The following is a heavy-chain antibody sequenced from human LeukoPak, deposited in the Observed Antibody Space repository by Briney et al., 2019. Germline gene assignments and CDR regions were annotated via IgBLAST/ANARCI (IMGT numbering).Heavy chain of an antibody. Sequence: SETLSLTCTVSGGSVSSGRYYWSWIRQPPGKGLEWIGYIYYSGSTNYNPSLKSRVTISVDTSKNQFSLKLSSVTAADTAVYYCARAPGQWLEYGMDVWGKGTTVTVSS. V-gene: IGHV4-61*01. D-gene: IGHD6-19*01. CDR1: GGSVSSGRYY. J-gene: IGHJ6*04. CDR2: IYYSGST. CDR3: ARAPGQWLEYGMDV.